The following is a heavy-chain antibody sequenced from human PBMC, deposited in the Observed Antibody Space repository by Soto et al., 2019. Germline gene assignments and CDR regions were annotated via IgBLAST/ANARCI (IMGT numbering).Heavy chain of an antibody. D-gene: IGHD3-22*01. V-gene: IGHV3-33*01. CDR3: AREPNYYDSSGYPPTDFDY. CDR2: IWYDGSNK. J-gene: IGHJ4*02. Sequence: QVQLVESGGGVVQPGRSLRLSCAASGFTFSSYGMHWVRQAPGKGLEWVAVIWYDGSNKYYADSVKGRFTISRDNSKNPLYLQMNSLRAEDTAVYYCAREPNYYDSSGYPPTDFDYWGQGTLVTVSS. CDR1: GFTFSSYG.